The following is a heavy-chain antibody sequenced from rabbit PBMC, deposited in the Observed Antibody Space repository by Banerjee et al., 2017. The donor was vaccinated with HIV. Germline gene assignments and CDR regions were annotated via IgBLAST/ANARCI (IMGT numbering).Heavy chain of an antibody. CDR2: VYGDSGGT. J-gene: IGHJ4*01. V-gene: IGHV1S45*01. D-gene: IGHD1-1*01. CDR3: ARAISKYYNFNL. CDR1: GIDFSSYYY. Sequence: QQQLEESGGGLVKPGGTLTLTCKASGIDFSSYYYMCWVRQAPGKGLEWIGTVYGDSGGTYYASWAKGRFTISKTSSTTVTLQMTSLTAADTATYFCARAISKYYNFNLWGQGTLVTVS.